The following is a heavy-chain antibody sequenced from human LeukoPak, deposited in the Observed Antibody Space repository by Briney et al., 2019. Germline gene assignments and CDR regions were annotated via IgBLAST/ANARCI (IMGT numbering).Heavy chain of an antibody. D-gene: IGHD5-12*01. Sequence: GGSLRLSCAASGFPFSSYGIHWVRQGPGKGLEWVAVISNEGSYQNYADSVKGRFTISRDNAKNSLYLQMNSLRAEDTAVYYCARCGYDSHVDYWGQGTLVTVSS. CDR2: ISNEGSYQ. J-gene: IGHJ4*02. CDR1: GFPFSSYG. CDR3: ARCGYDSHVDY. V-gene: IGHV3-30*03.